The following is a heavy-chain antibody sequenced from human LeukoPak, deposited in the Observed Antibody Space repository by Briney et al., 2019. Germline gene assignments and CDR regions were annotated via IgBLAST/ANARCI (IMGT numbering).Heavy chain of an antibody. V-gene: IGHV3-21*01. CDR2: ISSSSSYI. Sequence: GGSLRLSCAASGFTFSSYSMNWVRQAPGKGLEWVSSISSSSSYIYYADSVKGRFTISRDNAKNSLYLQMNSLRAEDTAVYYCARETEDYYDSSGYYYWGQGTLVTVSS. D-gene: IGHD3-22*01. CDR3: ARETEDYYDSSGYYY. J-gene: IGHJ4*02. CDR1: GFTFSSYS.